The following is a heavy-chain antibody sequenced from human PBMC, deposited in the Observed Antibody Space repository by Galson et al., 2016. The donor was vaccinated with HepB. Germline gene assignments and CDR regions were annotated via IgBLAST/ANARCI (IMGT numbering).Heavy chain of an antibody. CDR3: ARGPPTRYNCGAGGAFDI. V-gene: IGHV2-70*01. Sequence: PALVKPTQTLTLTCTFSGFSLSTGGMCVSWIRQPPGKALEWLALIDWEDDKYYTTSLKTRLTISKDTSKNQVVLTMTNMDPVDTATYYCARGPPTRYNCGAGGAFDIWGQGTMVTVSS. CDR1: GFSLSTGGMC. CDR2: IDWEDDK. D-gene: IGHD1-20*01. J-gene: IGHJ3*02.